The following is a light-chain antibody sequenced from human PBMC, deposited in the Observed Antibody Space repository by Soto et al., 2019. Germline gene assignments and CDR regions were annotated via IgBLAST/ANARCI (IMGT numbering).Light chain of an antibody. V-gene: IGLV2-14*01. CDR3: SSYTNINTSACV. J-gene: IGLJ1*01. CDR2: EVT. Sequence: QSVLTQPASVSGSPGQSITISCTGTSGDIGSYNRVSWYQQHPGKAPKHIMYEVTDRPSGVSNRFSGSKSGNTASLTISGLQAEDEAEYYCSSYTNINTSACVFGPGTKVTVL. CDR1: SGDIGSYNR.